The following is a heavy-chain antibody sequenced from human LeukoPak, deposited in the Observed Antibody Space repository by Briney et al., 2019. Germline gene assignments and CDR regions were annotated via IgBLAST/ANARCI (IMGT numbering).Heavy chain of an antibody. CDR2: INSDGSST. D-gene: IGHD6-6*01. V-gene: IGHV3-74*01. J-gene: IGHJ4*02. CDR1: GFTFSSYW. CDR3: ARPLSGYSSSLGY. Sequence: GGSLRLSCAASGFTFSSYWMHWVRHAPGKGLMWVSRINSDGSSTSYADSVKGRFTISRDNAKNTLYLQMNSLRAEDTAVYCCARPLSGYSSSLGYWGQGTLVTVSS.